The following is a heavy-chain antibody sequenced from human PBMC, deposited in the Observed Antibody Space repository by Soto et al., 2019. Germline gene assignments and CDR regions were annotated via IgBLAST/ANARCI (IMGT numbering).Heavy chain of an antibody. D-gene: IGHD3-9*01. V-gene: IGHV3-23*01. J-gene: IGHJ5*02. CDR3: AKDPPRGPRGIAATGSRWFDP. Sequence: LRLSCAASGFIFSTYDMTWVRQTPGKGLDWVASISKTDDSTYYADSVEGRFTISRDNSKNTLYLEMSSLRADDTATYYCAKDPPRGPRGIAATGSRWFDPFGQGTLLTVCS. CDR1: GFIFSTYD. CDR2: ISKTDDST.